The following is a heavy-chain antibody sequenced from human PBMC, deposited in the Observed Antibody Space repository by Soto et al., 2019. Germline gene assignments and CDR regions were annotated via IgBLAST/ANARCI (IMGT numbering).Heavy chain of an antibody. V-gene: IGHV1-58*01. D-gene: IGHD3-22*01. Sequence: ASGKVSYKASGFTFTSSAVKWVRQARGQRLEWIGWIVVGSGNTNYAQKFQERVTITRDMSTSTAYMELSSLRSEDTAVYYCAASDNYYDSSGSDAFHIWRQGTTVPVSS. CDR3: AASDNYYDSSGSDAFHI. CDR2: IVVGSGNT. J-gene: IGHJ3*02. CDR1: GFTFTSSA.